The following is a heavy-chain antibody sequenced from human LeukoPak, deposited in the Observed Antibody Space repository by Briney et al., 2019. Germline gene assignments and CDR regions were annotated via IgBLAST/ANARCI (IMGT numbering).Heavy chain of an antibody. Sequence: SETLSLTCTVSGGSISSYYWSWIRQPPGKGLEWIGYIYYSGSTNYNPFLKSRVTISVDTSKNQFSLKLSSVTAADTAVYYCARGGLRRYFDYWGQGTLVTVSS. D-gene: IGHD5-12*01. V-gene: IGHV4-59*01. CDR2: IYYSGST. CDR1: GGSISSYY. J-gene: IGHJ4*02. CDR3: ARGGLRRYFDY.